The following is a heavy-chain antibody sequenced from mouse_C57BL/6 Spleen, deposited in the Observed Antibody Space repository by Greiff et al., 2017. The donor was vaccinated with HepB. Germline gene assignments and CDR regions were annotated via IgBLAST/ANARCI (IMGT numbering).Heavy chain of an antibody. V-gene: IGHV5-15*01. CDR2: ISNLAYSI. CDR1: GFTFSDYG. Sequence: DVHLVESGGGLVQPGGSLKLSCAASGFTFSDYGMAWVRQAPRKGPEWVAFISNLAYSIYYADTVTGRFTLSRENAKNTLYLELSSLRSEDTAMYYCARGEDWFDYWGQGTLVTVSA. J-gene: IGHJ3*01. CDR3: ARGEDWFDY.